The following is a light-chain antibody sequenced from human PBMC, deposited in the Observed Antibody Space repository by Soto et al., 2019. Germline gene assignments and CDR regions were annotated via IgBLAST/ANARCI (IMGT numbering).Light chain of an antibody. J-gene: IGKJ1*01. CDR1: QSISRL. V-gene: IGKV1-5*01. CDR3: QHYNSYSEA. CDR2: DAS. Sequence: DIQMTQSPSTLSASVGDRVAITCRASQSISRLLAWYQQKPGKAPKVLIHDASRLESGVPSRFSGSGSGTEFTLTISSLQPDDFATYYCQHYNSYSEAFGQGTKVDIK.